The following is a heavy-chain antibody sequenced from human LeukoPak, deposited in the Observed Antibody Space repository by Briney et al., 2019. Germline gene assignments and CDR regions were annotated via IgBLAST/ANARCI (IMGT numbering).Heavy chain of an antibody. CDR1: GFTFSSYW. Sequence: GGSLRLSCAASGFTFSSYWMSWVRQAPGKGLEWVANIKQDGSEKYYVDSVKGRFTISRDNAKNSLYLQMNSLRAEDTAVYCCARGGVVLWFGELLSTFDYWGQGTLVTVSS. CDR2: IKQDGSEK. J-gene: IGHJ4*02. CDR3: ARGGVVLWFGELLSTFDY. D-gene: IGHD3-10*01. V-gene: IGHV3-7*04.